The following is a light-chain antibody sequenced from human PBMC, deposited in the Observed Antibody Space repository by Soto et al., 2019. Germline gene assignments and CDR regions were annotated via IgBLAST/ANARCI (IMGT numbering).Light chain of an antibody. V-gene: IGLV7-43*01. CDR1: TGAVTSGNY. Sequence: QAVVTQEPSLTVSPGGTVTLTCASSTGAVTSGNYPSWFQQKPGQTPRTLIYTTNKKPSWTPARFSGSLLGDKAALTLSGAQPEDEAEYYCLLYYGGAQLVFGGGTKLTVL. J-gene: IGLJ3*02. CDR2: TTN. CDR3: LLYYGGAQLV.